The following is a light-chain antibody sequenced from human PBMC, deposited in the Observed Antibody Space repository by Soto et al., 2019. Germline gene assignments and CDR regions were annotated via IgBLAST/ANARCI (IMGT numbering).Light chain of an antibody. V-gene: IGKV1-39*01. CDR3: QQSYSTPRT. Sequence: DIQMTQSPSSLSASVGDRVTITCRASQSISNYLNWYQQKPGKAPKLLIYAASTLQSGVPSGFSGSGSGTDFTLTISSLQPEDFATYYCQQSYSTPRTFVQGTKVEIK. CDR2: AAS. CDR1: QSISNY. J-gene: IGKJ1*01.